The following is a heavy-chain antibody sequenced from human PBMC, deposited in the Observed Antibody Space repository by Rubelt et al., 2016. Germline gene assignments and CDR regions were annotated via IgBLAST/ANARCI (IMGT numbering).Heavy chain of an antibody. V-gene: IGHV4-34*01. J-gene: IGHJ3*02. CDR1: GGSFSGFY. CDR3: ARASSQFGVLAASCIDI. CDR2: IHHSGST. D-gene: IGHD2-15*01. Sequence: QVQLQQWGAGLLKPSETLSLTCAVYGGSFSGFYWSWIRQPPGKGLEWIGDIHHSGSTNYNPSLKSRVTISVDTSKNQFSLKLNFVTAADTAVYDCARASSQFGVLAASCIDIWGQGTLVTVSS.